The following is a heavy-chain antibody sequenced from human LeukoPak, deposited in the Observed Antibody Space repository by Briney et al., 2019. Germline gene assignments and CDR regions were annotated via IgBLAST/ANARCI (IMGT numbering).Heavy chain of an antibody. D-gene: IGHD2/OR15-2a*01. CDR3: VSFYETY. V-gene: IGHV3-74*01. J-gene: IGHJ4*02. CDR2: INSDGSWT. CDR1: GNYW. Sequence: GGSLRLSCAASGNYWMHWVRQVPGKGLVWVSHINSDGSWTSYADSVKGRFTISKDNAKSTVYLQMNSLRAEDTAVYYCVSFYETYWGRGTLVTVSS.